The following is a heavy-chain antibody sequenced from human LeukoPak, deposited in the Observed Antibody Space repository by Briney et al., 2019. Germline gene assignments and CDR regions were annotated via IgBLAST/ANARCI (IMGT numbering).Heavy chain of an antibody. CDR3: ASGYSYGTKPYDY. J-gene: IGHJ4*02. V-gene: IGHV4-39*01. Sequence: PSETLSLTCTVSGGSISSSSYYWGWNRQPPGKGLEWIGSIYYSGSTYYNPSLKSRVTISVDTSKNQFSLKLSSVTAADTAVYYCASGYSYGTKPYDYWGQGTLVTVSS. CDR1: GGSISSSSYY. D-gene: IGHD5-18*01. CDR2: IYYSGST.